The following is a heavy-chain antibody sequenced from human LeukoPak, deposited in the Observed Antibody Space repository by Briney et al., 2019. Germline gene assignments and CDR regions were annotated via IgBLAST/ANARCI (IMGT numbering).Heavy chain of an antibody. V-gene: IGHV4-4*07. CDR2: IYTSGST. CDR1: GGSISSYY. CDR3: ARLFSGGDYYYYMDV. J-gene: IGHJ6*03. D-gene: IGHD5-12*01. Sequence: SETLSLTCTVSGGSISSYYWSWIRQPAGKGLEWIGRIYTSGSTNYNPSLKSRVTMSVDTSKNQFSLKLSSVTAADTAVYYCARLFSGGDYYYYMDVWGKGTTVTVSS.